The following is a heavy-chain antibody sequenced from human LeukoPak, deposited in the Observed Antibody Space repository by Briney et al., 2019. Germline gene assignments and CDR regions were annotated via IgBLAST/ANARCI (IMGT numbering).Heavy chain of an antibody. CDR2: ISAYNGNT. Sequence: ASVTVSCTASGYTFTSYGISWVRQAPGQGLEWMGWISAYNGNTNYAQKLQGRVTMTTDTSTSTAYMELRSLRSDDTAVYYCARGSRYYDSSGYSMEDDYWGQGTLVTVSS. J-gene: IGHJ4*02. CDR1: GYTFTSYG. V-gene: IGHV1-18*01. CDR3: ARGSRYYDSSGYSMEDDY. D-gene: IGHD3-22*01.